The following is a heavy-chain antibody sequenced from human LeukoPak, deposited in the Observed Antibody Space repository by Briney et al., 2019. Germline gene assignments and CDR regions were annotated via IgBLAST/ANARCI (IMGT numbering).Heavy chain of an antibody. V-gene: IGHV1-3*01. CDR1: RDTFSSYA. Sequence: ASVKVSCKASRDTFSSYAIYWVRQAPGQRLEWMAWIIAANGKTKYSRKFQGRVSITTDTSARTAYMELRSLGSEDTAIYYCARSKDFPFFDAWGQGTLATVSS. J-gene: IGHJ4*02. CDR3: ARSKDFPFFDA. D-gene: IGHD5/OR15-5a*01. CDR2: IIAANGKT.